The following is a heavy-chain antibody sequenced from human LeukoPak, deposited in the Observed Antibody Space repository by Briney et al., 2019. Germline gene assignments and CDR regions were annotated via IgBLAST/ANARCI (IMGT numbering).Heavy chain of an antibody. CDR1: GFTFSSYA. D-gene: IGHD2-21*02. V-gene: IGHV3-64D*09. J-gene: IGHJ2*01. CDR2: ISSNGGST. CDR3: VTARASYYDGDCYFGYFDL. Sequence: GGSLSLSCSASGFTFSSYAMHWVRQAPGKGLEYVSAISSNGGSTYYADSVKGRFTISRDNSKNTLYLQMSSLRAEDTAVYYCVTARASYYDGDCYFGYFDLWGRGTLVTVSS.